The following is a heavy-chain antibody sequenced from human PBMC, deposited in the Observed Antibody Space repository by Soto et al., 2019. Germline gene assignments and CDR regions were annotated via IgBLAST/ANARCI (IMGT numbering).Heavy chain of an antibody. CDR1: GFTFSSYE. Sequence: GGSLRLSCAASGFTFSSYEMNWVRQAPGKGLEWVSYISSSGSTIYYADSVKGRFTISRDNAKNSLYLQMNTLRAEDTAVYYCARDRESSGWYHYYYGMDVWRQGTTVTVSS. V-gene: IGHV3-48*03. J-gene: IGHJ6*02. CDR3: ARDRESSGWYHYYYGMDV. CDR2: ISSSGSTI. D-gene: IGHD6-19*01.